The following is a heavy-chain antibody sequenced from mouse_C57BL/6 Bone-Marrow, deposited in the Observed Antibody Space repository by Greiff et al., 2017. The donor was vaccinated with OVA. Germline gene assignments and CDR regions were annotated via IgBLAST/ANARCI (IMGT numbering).Heavy chain of an antibody. Sequence: QVQLQQSGAELARPGASVKLSCKASGYTFTSYGISWVKQRPGQGLEWIGEIYPRSGNTYYNEKFKGKATLTADKSSSTAYMELRSLTSEDSAVYFCAREGIFITTVGAPMDYWGQGTSVTVSS. CDR1: GYTFTSYG. CDR3: AREGIFITTVGAPMDY. D-gene: IGHD1-1*01. CDR2: IYPRSGNT. V-gene: IGHV1-81*01. J-gene: IGHJ4*01.